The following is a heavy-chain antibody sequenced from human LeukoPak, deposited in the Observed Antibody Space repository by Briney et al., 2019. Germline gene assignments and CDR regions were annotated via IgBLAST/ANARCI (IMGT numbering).Heavy chain of an antibody. CDR1: GFTFSSYD. V-gene: IGHV3-13*04. J-gene: IGHJ4*02. CDR3: ARGQAAYSSSWYVFDY. Sequence: GGSLRLSCAASGFTFSSYDMHWVRQAPGKGLEWVSAIGTAGDTYYPGSVKGRFTISRENAKNSLYLQMNSLRAGDAAVYYCARGQAAYSSSWYVFDYWGQGTLVTVSS. CDR2: IGTAGDT. D-gene: IGHD6-13*01.